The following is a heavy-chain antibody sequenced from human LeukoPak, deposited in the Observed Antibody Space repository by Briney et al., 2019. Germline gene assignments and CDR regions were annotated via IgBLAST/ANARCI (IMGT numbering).Heavy chain of an antibody. V-gene: IGHV1-18*01. CDR2: INPYNGNR. D-gene: IGHD3-10*01. CDR1: GYRFITFG. CDR3: ARFQASEFRGFDH. J-gene: IGHJ4*02. Sequence: ASVKVSCKTSGYRFITFGINWVRQAPEQGLEGMGWINPYNGNRYYAKKFQDRFNMTTDTSTSTVYLELQTLTSDDTAIYYCARFQASEFRGFDHWGQGTLITVSS.